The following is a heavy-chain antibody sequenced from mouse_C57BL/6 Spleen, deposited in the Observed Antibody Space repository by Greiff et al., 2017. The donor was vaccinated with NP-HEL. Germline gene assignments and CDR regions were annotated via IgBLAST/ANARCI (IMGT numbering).Heavy chain of an antibody. CDR2: INPSSGYT. J-gene: IGHJ2*01. Sequence: QVQLKESGAELAKPGASVKLSCKASGYTFTSYWMHWVKQRPGQGLEWIGYINPSSGYTKYNQKFKDKATLTADKSSSTAYMQLSSLTYEDSAVYYCARRSYDYEYYFDYWGQGTTLTVSS. D-gene: IGHD2-4*01. CDR1: GYTFTSYW. V-gene: IGHV1-7*01. CDR3: ARRSYDYEYYFDY.